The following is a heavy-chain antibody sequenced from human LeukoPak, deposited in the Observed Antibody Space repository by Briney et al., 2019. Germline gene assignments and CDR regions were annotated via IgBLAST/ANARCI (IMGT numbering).Heavy chain of an antibody. CDR1: GFTFSNYA. CDR3: AKHHGIVTGFYSIDF. D-gene: IGHD3-9*01. J-gene: IGHJ4*02. CDR2: ISGGGDSA. V-gene: IGHV3-23*01. Sequence: GGSLRLSCVASGFTFSNYAMSWVRQAPGKGLEWVSVISGGGDSAYYADSVKGRFTISRDNSKNTLYVQVNSLRAEDTAVYYCAKHHGIVTGFYSIDFWGQGTLVTVSS.